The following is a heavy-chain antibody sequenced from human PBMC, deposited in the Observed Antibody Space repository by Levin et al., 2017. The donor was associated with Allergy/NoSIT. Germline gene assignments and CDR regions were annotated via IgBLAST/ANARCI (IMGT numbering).Heavy chain of an antibody. J-gene: IGHJ3*02. CDR2: ISSSSSYT. Sequence: PGGSLRLSCAASGFTFSDYYMSWIRQAPGKGLEWVSYISSSSSYTNYADSVKGRFTISRDNAKNSLYLQMNSLRAEDTAVYYCARELSVTMVRGVYGHAFDIWGQGTMVTVSS. V-gene: IGHV3-11*05. CDR3: ARELSVTMVRGVYGHAFDI. CDR1: GFTFSDYY. D-gene: IGHD3-10*01.